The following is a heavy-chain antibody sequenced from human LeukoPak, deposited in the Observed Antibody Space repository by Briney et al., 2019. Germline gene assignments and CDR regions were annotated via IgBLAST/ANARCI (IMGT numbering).Heavy chain of an antibody. CDR3: AKGGGSWYFDY. CDR2: ISGSGNRT. V-gene: IGHV3-23*01. J-gene: IGHJ4*02. CDR1: GLTFSSND. Sequence: QPGGSLRLSCAASGLTFSSNDMTWVRQGPGKRLEWVSSISGSGNRTYYADSVKGRFTISRDKSKNPLYLQMNSLGAEDTAVYYCAKGGGSWYFDYWGQGNLVTVSS. D-gene: IGHD3-10*01.